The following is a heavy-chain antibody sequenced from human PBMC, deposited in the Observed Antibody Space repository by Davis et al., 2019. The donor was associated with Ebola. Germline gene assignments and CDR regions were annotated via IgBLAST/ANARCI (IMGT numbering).Heavy chain of an antibody. V-gene: IGHV1-69*13. CDR1: GGTFSSYA. J-gene: IGHJ4*02. D-gene: IGHD2-2*01. CDR2: IIPIFGTA. CDR3: ANGGYCSSTSCYPFSY. Sequence: SVKVSCKASGGTFSSYAISWVRQAPGQGPEWMGGIIPIFGTANYAQKFQGRVTITADESTSTAYMELSSLRSEDTAVYYCANGGYCSSTSCYPFSYWGQGTLVTVSS.